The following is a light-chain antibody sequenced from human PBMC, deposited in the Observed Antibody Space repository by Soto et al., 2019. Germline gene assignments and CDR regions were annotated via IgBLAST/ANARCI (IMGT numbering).Light chain of an antibody. CDR3: CSYAGGRTYV. Sequence: QSALTQPASVSGSPGQSITISCTGTSSDVGSYSLVSWYQQHPGKAPKVMIYEGSKRPSGLSNRFSGSKSGFTASLTISGLQADDEADYYCCSYAGGRTYVFGTGIQLTVL. J-gene: IGLJ1*01. CDR1: SSDVGSYSL. CDR2: EGS. V-gene: IGLV2-23*01.